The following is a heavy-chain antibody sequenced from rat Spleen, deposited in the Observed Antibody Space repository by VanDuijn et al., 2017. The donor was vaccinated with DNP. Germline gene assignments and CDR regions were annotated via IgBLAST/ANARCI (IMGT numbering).Heavy chain of an antibody. Sequence: EVQLVESGGGLVQPGRSLKLSCAASGFTFSDYYMAWVRQAPTKGLEWVAYISYDGSSTYYRDSVKGRFTISRDNAKRTLYLQMDSVRSEDTATYYCTTPGSGFDYWGQGVMVTVSS. V-gene: IGHV5-20*01. CDR1: GFTFSDYY. J-gene: IGHJ2*01. CDR2: ISYDGSST. D-gene: IGHD5-1*01. CDR3: TTPGSGFDY.